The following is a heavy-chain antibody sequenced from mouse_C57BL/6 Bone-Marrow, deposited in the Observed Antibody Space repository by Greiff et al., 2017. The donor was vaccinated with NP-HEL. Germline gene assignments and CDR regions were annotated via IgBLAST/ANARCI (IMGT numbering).Heavy chain of an antibody. V-gene: IGHV5-6*02. CDR1: GFTFSSYG. J-gene: IGHJ1*03. CDR3: ARHGGLYYDYDDWYFDV. D-gene: IGHD2-4*01. Sequence: EVKLEESGGDLVKPGGSLKLSCAASGFTFSSYGMSWVRQTPDKRLEWVATISSGGSYTYYPDSVKGRFTISRDNSKNTLYLQMSSLKSEDTAMYYCARHGGLYYDYDDWYFDVWGTGTTVTVSS. CDR2: ISSGGSYT.